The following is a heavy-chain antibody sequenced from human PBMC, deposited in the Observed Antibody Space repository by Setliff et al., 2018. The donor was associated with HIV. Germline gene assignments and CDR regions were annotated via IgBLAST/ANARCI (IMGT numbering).Heavy chain of an antibody. Sequence: SETLSLTCIVSRGSISSTSHYWGWIRQSPGKGLEWIASIRSSGDTYYNPSLQSRVIISVDTSNNQISLKLTSVTAADTAVYYCTIPASSLAPNWGRGTQVTV. CDR3: TIPASSLAPN. V-gene: IGHV4-39*01. CDR2: IRSSGDT. J-gene: IGHJ4*02. CDR1: RGSISSTSHY.